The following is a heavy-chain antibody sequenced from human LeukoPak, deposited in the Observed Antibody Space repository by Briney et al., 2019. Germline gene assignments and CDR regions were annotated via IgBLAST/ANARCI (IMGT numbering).Heavy chain of an antibody. CDR3: ARKFDY. CDR1: GFTFSSYE. Sequence: PGGSLRLSCAASGFTFSSYEMIWVRQAPGKGLEWVSSISSSSSYIYYAHSVKGRFTISRDNAKNSLYLQMNSLRAEDTDVYYCARKFDYWGQGTLVTVSS. J-gene: IGHJ4*02. V-gene: IGHV3-21*01. CDR2: ISSSSSYI.